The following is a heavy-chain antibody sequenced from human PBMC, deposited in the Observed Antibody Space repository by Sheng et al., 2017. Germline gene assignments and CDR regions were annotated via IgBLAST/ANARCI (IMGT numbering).Heavy chain of an antibody. CDR1: GFTVSSNY. J-gene: IGHJ4*02. CDR3: ARGRGYGSSPYDY. CDR2: IYSGGTT. Sequence: EVQLVESGGGLIQPGGSLRLSCAASGFTVSSNYMSWVRQAPGKGLEWVSIIYSGGTTYYADSVKGRFTISRDNSKSTLYLQMNSLRAEDTAVYYCARGRGYGSSPYDYWGQGTPGPPSP. V-gene: IGHV3-53*01. D-gene: IGHD2-15*01.